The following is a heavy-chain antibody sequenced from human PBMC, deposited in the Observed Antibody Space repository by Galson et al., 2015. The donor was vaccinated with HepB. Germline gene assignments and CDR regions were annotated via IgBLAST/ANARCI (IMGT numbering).Heavy chain of an antibody. J-gene: IGHJ4*02. CDR1: GFTVSNNY. D-gene: IGHD3-10*01. V-gene: IGHV3-53*01. CDR3: ARGPTALAGVFDN. Sequence: SLRLSCAASGFTVSNNYMSWVRQAPGTGLEWVSVIYSGGRTDYADSVKGRFTISSDNSKNTVFLQMNSLRAGDTAVYYCARGPTALAGVFDNWGQGALVTVSS. CDR2: IYSGGRT.